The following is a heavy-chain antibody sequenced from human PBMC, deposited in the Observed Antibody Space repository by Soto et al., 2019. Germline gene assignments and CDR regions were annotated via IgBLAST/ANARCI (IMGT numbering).Heavy chain of an antibody. Sequence: VQLVESGGGLVKPGGSLRLSCAASGFTFSDYYMNWVRQAPGKGLEWVSSISSSSTIYYADSVKGRFTISRDNAKNSLYLQMNSRRAEDTSVYYCARGTGVLRFLEWLPDYYYYGMDVWGQGTTVTVSS. CDR3: ARGTGVLRFLEWLPDYYYYGMDV. V-gene: IGHV3-11*04. J-gene: IGHJ6*02. D-gene: IGHD3-3*01. CDR1: GFTFSDYY. CDR2: ISSSSTI.